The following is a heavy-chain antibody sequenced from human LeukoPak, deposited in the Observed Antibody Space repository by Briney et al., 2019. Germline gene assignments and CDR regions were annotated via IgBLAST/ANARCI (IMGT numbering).Heavy chain of an antibody. Sequence: ASVKVSCKASGYTFTGYYMHWVRQAPGQGLEWMGWINPNSGGTNYAQKFQGRVTMTRDTSISTAYMELSRLRSDDTAVYYCARVGGYSGYDGFDPWGQGTLVTVSS. CDR1: GYTFTGYY. V-gene: IGHV1-2*02. D-gene: IGHD5-12*01. CDR2: INPNSGGT. J-gene: IGHJ5*02. CDR3: ARVGGYSGYDGFDP.